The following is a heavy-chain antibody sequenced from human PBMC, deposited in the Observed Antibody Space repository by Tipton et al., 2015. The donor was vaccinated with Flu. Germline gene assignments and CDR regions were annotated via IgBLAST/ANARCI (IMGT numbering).Heavy chain of an antibody. CDR3: ARDDPTDYYDSSGYIY. Sequence: SLRLSCAASGFTFSSYSMNWVRQAPGKGLEWVSSISSSSSYIYYADSVKGRFTISRDNAKNSLYLQMNSLRAEDTAVYYCARDDPTDYYDSSGYIYWGQGTLVTVSS. CDR2: ISSSSSYI. D-gene: IGHD3-22*01. CDR1: GFTFSSYS. V-gene: IGHV3-21*01. J-gene: IGHJ4*02.